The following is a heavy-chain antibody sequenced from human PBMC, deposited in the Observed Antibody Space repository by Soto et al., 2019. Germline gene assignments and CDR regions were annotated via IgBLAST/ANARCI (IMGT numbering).Heavy chain of an antibody. CDR3: AKEYSSGWSLDY. J-gene: IGHJ4*02. V-gene: IGHV3-23*01. Sequence: ASVPSSYAPPGFKYSSSPRTRVRQAPGKGLEWVSAISGSGGSTYYADSVKGRFTISRDNSKNTLYLQMNSLRAEDTAVYYCAKEYSSGWSLDYGGQGTLVTV. CDR1: GFKYSSSP. CDR2: ISGSGGST. D-gene: IGHD6-19*01.